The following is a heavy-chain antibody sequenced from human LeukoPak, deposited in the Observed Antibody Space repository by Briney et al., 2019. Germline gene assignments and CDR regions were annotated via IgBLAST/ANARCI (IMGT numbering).Heavy chain of an antibody. V-gene: IGHV3-21*06. CDR2: IGPTGPDR. D-gene: IGHD1-14*01. J-gene: IGHJ4*02. CDR1: GLTFSTSG. Sequence: GGSLRLSCTASGLTFSTSGFNWVRQAPGKGLEWVASIGPTGPDRYHADSIKGRFTISRDNANNILYLQMNSLRAEDTAVYYCATETNGRHYDYWGQGTLLTVSS. CDR3: ATETNGRHYDY.